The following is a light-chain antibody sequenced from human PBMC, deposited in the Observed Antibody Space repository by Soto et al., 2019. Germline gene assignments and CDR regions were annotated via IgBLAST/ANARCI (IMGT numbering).Light chain of an antibody. V-gene: IGKV3-15*01. CDR3: QQYNNWPLT. CDR2: GAS. Sequence: EIVMTQSPATLSVSTGERATLSCRASQSVSNNLAWYQQKPGQAPRLLIYGASTRATGIPARFSGSGSGTEFTLTIRSLQSEDFEVYYCQQYNNWPLTFGGGTKVDIK. J-gene: IGKJ4*01. CDR1: QSVSNN.